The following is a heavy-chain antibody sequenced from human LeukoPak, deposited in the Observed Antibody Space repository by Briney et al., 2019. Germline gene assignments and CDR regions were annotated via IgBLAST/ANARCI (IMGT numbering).Heavy chain of an antibody. CDR3: ARVGATIAIRLDY. J-gene: IGHJ4*02. D-gene: IGHD5-12*01. Sequence: ASVKVSCKASGYTFTSYDINWVRQATGQGLEWMGWMNPNSGNTGYAQKFQGRVTITRNTSISTAYMELSRLRSDDTAVYYCARVGATIAIRLDYWGQGTLVTVSS. CDR1: GYTFTSYD. V-gene: IGHV1-8*03. CDR2: MNPNSGNT.